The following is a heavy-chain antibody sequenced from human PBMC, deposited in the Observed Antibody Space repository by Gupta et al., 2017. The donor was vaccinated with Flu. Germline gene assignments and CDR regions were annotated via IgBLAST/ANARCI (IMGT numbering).Heavy chain of an antibody. CDR3: ARGIAGPDPPPLALEF. D-gene: IGHD1-26*01. Sequence: TGYWIAWVRQMPGKGLEWVGSIYPGDSDTRYSPSLQGQVTISADKSINTAYLQWSTLKASDTAMYYCARGIAGPDPPPLALEFWGQGTLVTVSS. CDR2: IYPGDSDT. CDR1: TGYW. J-gene: IGHJ4*02. V-gene: IGHV5-51*01.